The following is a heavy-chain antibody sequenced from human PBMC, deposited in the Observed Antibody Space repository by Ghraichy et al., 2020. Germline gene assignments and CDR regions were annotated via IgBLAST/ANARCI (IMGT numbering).Heavy chain of an antibody. Sequence: RLSCAASGFTFNNYAMNWVRQAPGKGLEWVSSISSRSSYIYNADSVKGRFTISRDNAKNSLHLQMNSLRDEDTAVYYCARTQCGDDCYTLDAFDIWGQGTMVSVSS. J-gene: IGHJ3*02. D-gene: IGHD2-21*01. CDR1: GFTFNNYA. V-gene: IGHV3-21*01. CDR2: ISSRSSYI. CDR3: ARTQCGDDCYTLDAFDI.